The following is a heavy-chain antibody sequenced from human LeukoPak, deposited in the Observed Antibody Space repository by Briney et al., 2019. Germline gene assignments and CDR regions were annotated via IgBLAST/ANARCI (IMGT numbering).Heavy chain of an antibody. Sequence: GESLKISCKGSGYSFTSYWIGWVRQMPGKGLEWMGIIYPGDSDTRYSPSFQGQVTISADKSISTAYLQWSSLKASDTAMYYCARQYHREYYYDSSGAFDYWGQGTLVTVSS. D-gene: IGHD3-22*01. CDR2: IYPGDSDT. CDR1: GYSFTSYW. J-gene: IGHJ4*02. V-gene: IGHV5-51*01. CDR3: ARQYHREYYYDSSGAFDY.